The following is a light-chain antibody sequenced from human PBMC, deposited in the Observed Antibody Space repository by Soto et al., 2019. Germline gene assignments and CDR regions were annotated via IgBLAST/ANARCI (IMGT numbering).Light chain of an antibody. CDR1: SGSIASNY. J-gene: IGLJ3*02. CDR3: QSYDSRNPWV. Sequence: NFMLTQPHSVSESPGKTVTISCTRSSGSIASNYVQWYQQRPGSSPTTVIYEDNQRPSGVPDRFSGSIDSSSNSVSLTISGLKTEDEADYYCQSYDSRNPWVFGGGTKVNVL. CDR2: EDN. V-gene: IGLV6-57*01.